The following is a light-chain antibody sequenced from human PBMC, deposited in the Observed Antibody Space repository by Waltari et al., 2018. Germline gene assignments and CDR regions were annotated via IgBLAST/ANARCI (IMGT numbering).Light chain of an antibody. CDR1: SLSRYS. CDR3: LSRDISSTRF. J-gene: IGLJ2*01. V-gene: IGLV3-19*01. CDR2: GQD. Sequence: SSELTQDPTVSVAFGQTVRITCQGDSLSRYSASWYQQRPGQAPVLVFYGQDNRPPGIPDRFSGSTSGDTATLTITGTQAEDEADYYCLSRDISSTRFFGGGTRLTV.